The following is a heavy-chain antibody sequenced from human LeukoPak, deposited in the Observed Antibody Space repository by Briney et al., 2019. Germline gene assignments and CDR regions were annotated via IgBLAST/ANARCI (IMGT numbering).Heavy chain of an antibody. V-gene: IGHV1-46*01. CDR2: INPSGGST. Sequence: ASVKVSCKASGYTFTSYYMHWVRQAPGQGLEWMGIINPSGGSTSYAQKFEGRVTVTREMSTSTVYMELSTLRSEDTAVYYCAIHEYSSSSVFDYWGQGTLVTVSS. CDR1: GYTFTSYY. D-gene: IGHD6-6*01. J-gene: IGHJ4*02. CDR3: AIHEYSSSSVFDY.